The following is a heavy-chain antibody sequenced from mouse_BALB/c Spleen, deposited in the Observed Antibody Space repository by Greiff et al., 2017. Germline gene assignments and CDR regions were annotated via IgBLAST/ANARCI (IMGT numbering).Heavy chain of an antibody. CDR1: GFTFSDYY. CDR3: ARGLRREDWFAY. D-gene: IGHD2-4*01. V-gene: IGHV5-4*02. CDR2: ISDGGSYT. J-gene: IGHJ3*01. Sequence: EVKLVESGGGLVKPGGSLKLSCAASGFTFSDYYMYWVRQTPEKRLEWVATISDGGSYTYYPDSVKGRFTISRDNAKNNLYLQMSSLKSEDTAMYYCARGLRREDWFAYWGQGTLVTVSA.